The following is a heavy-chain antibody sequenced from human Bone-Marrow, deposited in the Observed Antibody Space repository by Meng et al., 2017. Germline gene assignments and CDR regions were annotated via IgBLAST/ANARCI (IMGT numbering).Heavy chain of an antibody. CDR2: INTNTGNP. CDR1: GFTFSSYA. D-gene: IGHD2-2*03. J-gene: IGHJ3*02. Sequence: GESLKISCAASGFTFSSYAMNWVRQAPGQGLEWMGWINTNTGNPTYAQGFTGRFVFSLDTSVSTAYLQISSLKAEDTAVYYCARDAGYCSSTSCYVRQQLVHAFDIWGQGTMVTVSS. CDR3: ARDAGYCSSTSCYVRQQLVHAFDI. V-gene: IGHV7-4-1*02.